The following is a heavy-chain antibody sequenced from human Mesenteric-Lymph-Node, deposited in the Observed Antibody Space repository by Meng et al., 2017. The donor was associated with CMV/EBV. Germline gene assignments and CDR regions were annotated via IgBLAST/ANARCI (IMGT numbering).Heavy chain of an antibody. V-gene: IGHV3-30*02. CDR1: GITLSSYG. Sequence: GGSLRLSCVASGITLSSYGMHWVRQAPGKGLEWVAFIEYTGNNEKYADFVKGRFTISRDTSKSTLYLQMNSLKGEDTAVYYCAKTIFGVVTEGYYYGMAVWGQGTTVTVSS. CDR2: IEYTGNNE. D-gene: IGHD3-3*01. CDR3: AKTIFGVVTEGYYYGMAV. J-gene: IGHJ6*02.